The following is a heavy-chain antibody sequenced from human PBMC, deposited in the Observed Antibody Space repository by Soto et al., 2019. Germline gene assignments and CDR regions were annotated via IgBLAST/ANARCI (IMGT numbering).Heavy chain of an antibody. J-gene: IGHJ4*02. V-gene: IGHV1-69*06. Sequence: GASVKVSCKASGGTFSSYAISWVRQAPGQGLEWMGGIIPIFGTANYAQKFQGRVTITADKSTSTAYMELSSLRSEDTAVYYCASPSYYYDSSGYLRFDYWGQGTLVTVSS. CDR1: GGTFSSYA. CDR3: ASPSYYYDSSGYLRFDY. CDR2: IIPIFGTA. D-gene: IGHD3-22*01.